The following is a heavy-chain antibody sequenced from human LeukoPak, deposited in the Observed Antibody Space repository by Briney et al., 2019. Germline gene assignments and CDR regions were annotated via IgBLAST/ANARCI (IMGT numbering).Heavy chain of an antibody. J-gene: IGHJ6*02. CDR2: IYHSGST. V-gene: IGHV4-30-2*01. CDR1: GGSISSGGYS. D-gene: IGHD6-13*01. Sequence: SQTLSLTCAVSGGSISSGGYSWSWIRQPPGKGLEWIGYIYHSGSTYYNPSLKSRVTISVDRSKNQFSLKLSSVTAADTAMYYCARGPRRIAAAGYYGMDVWGQGTTVTVSS. CDR3: ARGPRRIAAAGYYGMDV.